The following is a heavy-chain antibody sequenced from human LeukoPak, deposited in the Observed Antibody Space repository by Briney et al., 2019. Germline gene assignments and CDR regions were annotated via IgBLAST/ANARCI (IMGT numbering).Heavy chain of an antibody. V-gene: IGHV3-30*02. Sequence: GGSLRLSCAASGFTFSSYGMHWVRQAPGKGLEWVAFIRYDGSNKYYADSVKGRFTISRDNSKNTLYLQMNSLRAEDTAVYYCAKDRAQYSSSWYEDYWGQGTLVTVSS. J-gene: IGHJ4*02. CDR2: IRYDGSNK. CDR1: GFTFSSYG. CDR3: AKDRAQYSSSWYEDY. D-gene: IGHD6-13*01.